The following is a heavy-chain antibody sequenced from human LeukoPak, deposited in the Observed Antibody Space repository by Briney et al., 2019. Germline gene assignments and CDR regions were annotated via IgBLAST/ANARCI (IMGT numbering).Heavy chain of an antibody. CDR1: GFTFSSYA. Sequence: PRGSLRLSCAASGFTFSSYAMHWVRQAPGKGLEWVAVISYDGSNKYYADSVKGRFTISRDNSKNTLYLQMNSLRAEDTAVYYCARVRSWYLDYWGQGTLVTVSS. J-gene: IGHJ4*02. CDR2: ISYDGSNK. D-gene: IGHD1-26*01. CDR3: ARVRSWYLDY. V-gene: IGHV3-30-3*01.